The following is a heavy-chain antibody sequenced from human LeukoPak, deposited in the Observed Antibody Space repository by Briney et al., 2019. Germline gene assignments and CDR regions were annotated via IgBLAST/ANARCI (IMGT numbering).Heavy chain of an antibody. CDR2: IKEDGTET. CDR1: GFMFSSNW. Sequence: GGSLRLSCAASGFMFSSNWMSWVRLAPGKGLEWVANIKEDGTETYYVDSVKGRFTISRDNAKNSLYLQMNSLRVEDTAVYYCASRSQRDVATTDYWGQGTLVTVSS. V-gene: IGHV3-7*03. D-gene: IGHD5-12*01. CDR3: ASRSQRDVATTDY. J-gene: IGHJ4*02.